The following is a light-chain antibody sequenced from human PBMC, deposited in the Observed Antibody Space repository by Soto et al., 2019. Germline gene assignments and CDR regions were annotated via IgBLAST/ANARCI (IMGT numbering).Light chain of an antibody. CDR3: SSYAGGNKMV. V-gene: IGLV2-8*01. Sequence: SALTQPPSASGSPGESVTMSCSGTSRDVGGYVYVSWFQQHPGKAPKLIIFEVNKRPSGVPDRFSGSRSGNTASLTVSGLQLEDEADYYCSSYAGGNKMVFGGGTKLTVL. J-gene: IGLJ2*01. CDR1: SRDVGGYVY. CDR2: EVN.